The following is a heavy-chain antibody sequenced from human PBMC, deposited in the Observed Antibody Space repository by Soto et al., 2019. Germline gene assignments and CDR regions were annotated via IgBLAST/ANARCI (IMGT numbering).Heavy chain of an antibody. J-gene: IGHJ6*02. V-gene: IGHV3-30*18. CDR2: ISFHGSSK. Sequence: QVQLVESGGGVVQPGRSLRLSCAASGFTFSNYGMHWVRQAPGKGLEWVAVISFHGSSKYYADSVKGRFTISRDNSKNTLYLQMNSLRAEDTAVYCAKDNSSWYEFFSAGGMDVWGQGTTVTVSS. D-gene: IGHD6-13*01. CDR1: GFTFSNYG. CDR3: AKDNSSWYEFFSAGGMDV.